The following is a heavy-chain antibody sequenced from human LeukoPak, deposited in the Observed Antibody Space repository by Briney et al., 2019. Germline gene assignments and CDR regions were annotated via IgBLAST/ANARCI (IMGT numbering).Heavy chain of an antibody. D-gene: IGHD5-12*01. Sequence: GGSLRLSCEASGFTFSDYWMSWVRQAPGKGLEWVAEIKQDESETGYVDSVKGRFTISRDNAKNSMCLQINSLRAEDTAVYYCARERWDLINGIYKKYGLDVWGQGTTVTVSS. J-gene: IGHJ6*02. CDR2: IKQDESET. CDR3: ARERWDLINGIYKKYGLDV. CDR1: GFTFSDYW. V-gene: IGHV3-7*03.